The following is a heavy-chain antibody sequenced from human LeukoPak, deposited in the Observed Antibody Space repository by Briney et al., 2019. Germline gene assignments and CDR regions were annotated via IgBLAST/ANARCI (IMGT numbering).Heavy chain of an antibody. V-gene: IGHV4-59*08. D-gene: IGHD3-22*01. CDR2: IYYSGST. J-gene: IGHJ3*02. CDR1: GGSISSYY. CDR3: ASYETMMNAFDI. Sequence: PSETLSLTCTVSGGSISSYYWSWIRQPPGKGLEWIGYIYYSGSTNYNPSLKSRVTISVDTSKNQFSLKLSSVTAADTAVYYCASYETMMNAFDIWGQGTMVTVSS.